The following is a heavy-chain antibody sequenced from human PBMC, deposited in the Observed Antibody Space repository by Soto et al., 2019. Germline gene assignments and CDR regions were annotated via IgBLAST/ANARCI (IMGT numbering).Heavy chain of an antibody. CDR2: ISYDGSNE. CDR3: AKRVGYSSSWLLDY. J-gene: IGHJ4*02. D-gene: IGHD6-13*01. V-gene: IGHV3-30*18. Sequence: QVQLVESGGGVVQPGRSLRLSCAASGFTFSSYGMHWVRQAPGKGLEWVAFISYDGSNEYYADSVKGRFTNSRDNSKNTLYLQMNSLRAEDTAVYYCAKRVGYSSSWLLDYWGQGTLVTVSS. CDR1: GFTFSSYG.